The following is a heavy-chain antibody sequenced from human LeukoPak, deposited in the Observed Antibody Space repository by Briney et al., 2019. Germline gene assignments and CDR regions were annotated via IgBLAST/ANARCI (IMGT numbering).Heavy chain of an antibody. CDR2: ISYDGSNK. CDR1: GFTFSSYA. D-gene: IGHD3-10*01. J-gene: IGHJ4*02. CDR3: ARGSVKYYYGSGSYYNPYYFDY. V-gene: IGHV3-30-3*01. Sequence: GRSLRLSCAASGFTFSSYAMHWVRQAPGKGLEWLAVISYDGSNKYYADSVKGRFTISRDNSKNTLYLQMNSLRAEDTAVYYCARGSVKYYYGSGSYYNPYYFDYWGQGTLVTVSS.